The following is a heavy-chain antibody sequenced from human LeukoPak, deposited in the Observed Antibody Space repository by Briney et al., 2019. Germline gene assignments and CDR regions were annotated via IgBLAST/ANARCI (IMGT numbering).Heavy chain of an antibody. J-gene: IGHJ4*02. CDR1: GGSISSGGYY. Sequence: PSETLSLTCTVSGGSISSGGYYWSWIRQHPGKGLEWIGYIYYSGSTYYNPSLKSRVTISVDTSKNQFSLKLSSVTAADTAVYYCARGGQDYDLWSGYYRGGGFDYWGQGTLVIVSS. CDR3: ARGGQDYDLWSGYYRGGGFDY. CDR2: IYYSGST. V-gene: IGHV4-31*03. D-gene: IGHD3-3*01.